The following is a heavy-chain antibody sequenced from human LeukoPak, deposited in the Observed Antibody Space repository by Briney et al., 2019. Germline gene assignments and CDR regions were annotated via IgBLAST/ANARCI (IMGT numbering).Heavy chain of an antibody. CDR2: INPNSGGT. D-gene: IGHD1-26*01. Sequence: ASVKVSCKASGYTFTGYYMHWVRQAPGQGLEWMGWINPNSGGTNYAQKFQGRVTMTRDTSISTAYMERSRLRSDDTAVYYCARVLPSGSYRWASHYYYMDVWGKGTTVTVSS. J-gene: IGHJ6*03. V-gene: IGHV1-2*02. CDR1: GYTFTGYY. CDR3: ARVLPSGSYRWASHYYYMDV.